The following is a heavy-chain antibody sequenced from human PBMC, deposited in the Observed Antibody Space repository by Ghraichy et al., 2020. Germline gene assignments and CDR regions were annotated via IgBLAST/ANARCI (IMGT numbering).Heavy chain of an antibody. V-gene: IGHV3-33*01. CDR2: IWYDGSNK. Sequence: GGSLRLSCAASGFTFSSYGMHWVRQAPGKGLEWVAVIWYDGSNKYYADSVKGRFTISRDNSKNTLYLQMNSLRAEDTAVYYCARDLGYSNYDHYYYGMDVWGQGTTVTVSS. J-gene: IGHJ6*02. D-gene: IGHD4-11*01. CDR1: GFTFSSYG. CDR3: ARDLGYSNYDHYYYGMDV.